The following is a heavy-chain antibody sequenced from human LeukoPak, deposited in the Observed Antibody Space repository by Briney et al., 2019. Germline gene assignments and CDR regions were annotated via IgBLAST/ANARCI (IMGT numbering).Heavy chain of an antibody. J-gene: IGHJ3*02. Sequence: SVKVSCKASGYTFTSYGISWVRQAPGQGIECMGGIIPIFGTANYAQKFQGRVTITADESTSTAYMELSSLRSEDTAVYYCAIVCPSCPLDAFDIWGQGTMVTVSS. CDR3: AIVCPSCPLDAFDI. CDR2: IIPIFGTA. D-gene: IGHD2-2*01. V-gene: IGHV1-69*13. CDR1: GYTFTSYG.